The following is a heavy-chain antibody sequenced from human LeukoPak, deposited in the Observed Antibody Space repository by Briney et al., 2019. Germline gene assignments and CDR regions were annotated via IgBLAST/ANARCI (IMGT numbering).Heavy chain of an antibody. D-gene: IGHD3-22*01. CDR2: IKQDGSEK. J-gene: IGHJ5*02. CDR3: AQECVDSSGYYYVPNYFDP. Sequence: GRSLRLSCAASGFTFSRYWMSWVRQAPGKGLEWVANIKQDGSEKYYVDSVKGRFTISRDNAKNSLYLQMNSLRAEDTAVYYCAQECVDSSGYYYVPNYFDPWGQGTLVTVSS. V-gene: IGHV3-7*01. CDR1: GFTFSRYW.